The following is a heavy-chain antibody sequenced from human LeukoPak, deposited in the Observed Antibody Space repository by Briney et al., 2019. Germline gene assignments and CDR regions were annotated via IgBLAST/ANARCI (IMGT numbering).Heavy chain of an antibody. CDR1: GFTFDDYA. Sequence: GGSLRLSCAASGFTFDDYAIHWVRQAPGKGLEWVSGISWNSGSIGYADSVKGRFTISRDNAKNSLYLQMNSLRAEDTALYYCAKDMGYSSSWYVDYWGQGTLVTVSS. J-gene: IGHJ4*02. D-gene: IGHD6-13*01. CDR3: AKDMGYSSSWYVDY. CDR2: ISWNSGSI. V-gene: IGHV3-9*01.